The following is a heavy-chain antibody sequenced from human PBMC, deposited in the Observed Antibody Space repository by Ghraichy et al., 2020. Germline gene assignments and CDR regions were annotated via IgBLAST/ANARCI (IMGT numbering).Heavy chain of an antibody. CDR1: GFTFDEYT. J-gene: IGHJ4*02. D-gene: IGHD4-17*01. Sequence: GGSLRLSCAASGFTFDEYTMHWVRQPPGKGLEWVSLISGDGGSTYYADSVKGRFTVSRDNNIDSLYLQMNSLRTEDTALYFCTRVYVYGDKTFDHWGQGTLVTVSS. CDR2: ISGDGGST. CDR3: TRVYVYGDKTFDH. V-gene: IGHV3-43*01.